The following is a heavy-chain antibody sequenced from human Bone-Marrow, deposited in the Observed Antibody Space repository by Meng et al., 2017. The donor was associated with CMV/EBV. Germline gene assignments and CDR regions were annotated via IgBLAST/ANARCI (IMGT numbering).Heavy chain of an antibody. CDR3: ARECRESGYYYGMDV. Sequence: GESLKISCAASGFTFSSYWMQWVRQVPRKGLVWVSRIYDDGSITNYADSVKGRFTICRDNAKNTLYLQMNSQRAEDTAVYYCARECRESGYYYGMDVWGQGTTVTVFS. J-gene: IGHJ6*01. V-gene: IGHV3-74*01. CDR2: IYDDGSIT. D-gene: IGHD3-10*01. CDR1: GFTFSSYW.